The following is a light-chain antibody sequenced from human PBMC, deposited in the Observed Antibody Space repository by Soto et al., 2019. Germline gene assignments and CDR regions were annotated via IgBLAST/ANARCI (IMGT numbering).Light chain of an antibody. CDR1: QSVSSN. V-gene: IGKV3-15*01. CDR2: GAS. CDR3: QASGFT. Sequence: EIVMTQSPATLSVSPGERATLSCRASQSVSSNLAWYQQKPGQAPRLLIYGASSRATDIPARFCGSGSGTEFTLTISSLQSEDFAVYYCQASGFTFGPGTKVDIK. J-gene: IGKJ3*01.